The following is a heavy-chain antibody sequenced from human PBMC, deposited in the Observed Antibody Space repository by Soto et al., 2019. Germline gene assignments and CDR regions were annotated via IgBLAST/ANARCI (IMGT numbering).Heavy chain of an antibody. J-gene: IGHJ3*02. CDR1: GFTLSSYW. CDR2: IKQDGSEK. V-gene: IGHV3-7*01. Sequence: EVQLVESGGGLVQPGGSLRLSCAASGFTLSSYWMSWVRQAPGKGLEWVANIKQDGSEKYYVDSVKGRFTISRDNAKNSLYLQMNSLRAEDTAVYYCARDPPYCSSTSCSDAFDIWGQGTMVTVSS. CDR3: ARDPPYCSSTSCSDAFDI. D-gene: IGHD2-2*01.